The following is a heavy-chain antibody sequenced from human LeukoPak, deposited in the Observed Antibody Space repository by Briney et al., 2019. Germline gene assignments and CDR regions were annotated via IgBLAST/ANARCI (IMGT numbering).Heavy chain of an antibody. Sequence: ASVKVSCKVSGYTLTELSMHWVRQAPGKGLEWMGGFDPEDGETIYAQKFQGRVTMTEDTSTDAAYMELSSLRSEDTAVYYCATDVVHCSSTSCFDYWGQGTLVTVSS. CDR3: ATDVVHCSSTSCFDY. V-gene: IGHV1-24*01. CDR1: GYTLTELS. CDR2: FDPEDGET. J-gene: IGHJ4*02. D-gene: IGHD2-2*01.